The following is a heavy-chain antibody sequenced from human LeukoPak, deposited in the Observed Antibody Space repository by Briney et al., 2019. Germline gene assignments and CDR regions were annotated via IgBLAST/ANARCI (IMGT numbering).Heavy chain of an antibody. V-gene: IGHV4-31*03. J-gene: IGHJ4*02. Sequence: SETLSLTCTVSGGSVSSGGYYWSWIRQHPGKGLEWIGYIYYSGSTYYNPSLKSRVTISVDTSKNQFSLKLSSVTAADTAVYYCARAWDTAMPYFDYWGQGTLVTVFS. CDR1: GGSVSSGGYY. D-gene: IGHD5-18*01. CDR3: ARAWDTAMPYFDY. CDR2: IYYSGST.